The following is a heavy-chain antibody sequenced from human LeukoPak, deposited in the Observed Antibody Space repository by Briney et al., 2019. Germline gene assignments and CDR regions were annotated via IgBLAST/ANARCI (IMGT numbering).Heavy chain of an antibody. CDR2: ISSSSSYI. V-gene: IGHV3-21*01. J-gene: IGHJ4*02. Sequence: GGSLRLSCAASGFTFSSYSMNWVRQAPGKGLEWVSSISSSSSYIYYAVSVKGRFTISRDNAKNSLYLQMNSLRAEDTAVYYCARSDEYFDWLFADYWGQGTLVTVSS. D-gene: IGHD3-9*01. CDR1: GFTFSSYS. CDR3: ARSDEYFDWLFADY.